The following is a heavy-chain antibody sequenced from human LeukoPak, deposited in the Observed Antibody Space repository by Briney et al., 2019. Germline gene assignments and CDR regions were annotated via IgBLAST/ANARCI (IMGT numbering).Heavy chain of an antibody. Sequence: SQTLSLTCAISGDTVSSNRAAWNWIRQSPSRGLEWLGRTYYRSKWSNDYALSVRSPITINPDTSKNQFSMQLKFVTPEDTAVYYCARLVGDQVVYWGQGTLVTVSS. D-gene: IGHD2-2*01. CDR2: TYYRSKWSN. J-gene: IGHJ4*02. CDR3: ARLVGDQVVY. V-gene: IGHV6-1*01. CDR1: GDTVSSNRAA.